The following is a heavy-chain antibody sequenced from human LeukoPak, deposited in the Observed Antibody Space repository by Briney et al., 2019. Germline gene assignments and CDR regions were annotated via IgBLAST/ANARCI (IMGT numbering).Heavy chain of an antibody. D-gene: IGHD6-13*01. CDR1: GFTFSSYS. J-gene: IGHJ6*03. Sequence: GGSLRLSCAATGFTFSSYSMNWVRQAPGKGLEWVAVISYDGSNKYYADSVKGRFTISRDNSKNTLYLQMNSLRAEDTAVYYCARTDSSPGYYYYYMDVWGKGTTVTVSS. CDR3: ARTDSSPGYYYYYMDV. V-gene: IGHV3-30*03. CDR2: ISYDGSNK.